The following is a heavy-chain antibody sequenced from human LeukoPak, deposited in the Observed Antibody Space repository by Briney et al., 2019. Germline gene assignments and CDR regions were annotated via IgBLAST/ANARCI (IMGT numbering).Heavy chain of an antibody. Sequence: SETLSLTCTVSGGSISSYYWSWSRQPAGRGLEWIGRIYTSGSTNYNPSLKSRVTMSVDTSKNQFSLKLSSVTAADTAVYYCALDADCSSTSCSNGAFDIWGQGTMVTVSS. CDR2: IYTSGST. CDR1: GGSISSYY. CDR3: ALDADCSSTSCSNGAFDI. D-gene: IGHD2-2*01. J-gene: IGHJ3*02. V-gene: IGHV4-4*07.